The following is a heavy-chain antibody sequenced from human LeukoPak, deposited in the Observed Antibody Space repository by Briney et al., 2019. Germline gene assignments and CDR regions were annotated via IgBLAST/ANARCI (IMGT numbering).Heavy chain of an antibody. J-gene: IGHJ5*02. V-gene: IGHV4-39*07. D-gene: IGHD3-22*01. CDR3: ARVRAYYYDSSGYYRFDP. Sequence: SETLSLTCTVSGDSISSSSSYWGWIRQPPGEGLKWIGSIYYSGSTYYNPSLKSRVTISVDTSKNQFSLKLSSVTAADTAVYYCARVRAYYYDSSGYYRFDPWGQGTLVTVSS. CDR2: IYYSGST. CDR1: GDSISSSSSY.